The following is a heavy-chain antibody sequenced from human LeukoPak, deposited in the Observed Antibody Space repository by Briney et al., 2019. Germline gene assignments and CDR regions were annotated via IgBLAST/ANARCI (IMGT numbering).Heavy chain of an antibody. CDR2: IIPIFGTA. V-gene: IGHV1-69*05. CDR3: ARERFADTAMVTVFDY. Sequence: SVKVSCKASGGTFSSHTVTWVRQAPGQGLEWMGGIIPIFGTANYAQKFQGRVTITTDESTSTAYMELSSLRSEDTAVYYCARERFADTAMVTVFDYWGQGTLVTVSS. D-gene: IGHD5-18*01. CDR1: GGTFSSHT. J-gene: IGHJ4*02.